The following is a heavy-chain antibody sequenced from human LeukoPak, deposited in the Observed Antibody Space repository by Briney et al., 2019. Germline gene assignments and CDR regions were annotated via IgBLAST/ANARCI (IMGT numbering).Heavy chain of an antibody. CDR2: IYHSGST. CDR1: GGSISSGGYS. D-gene: IGHD4-23*01. V-gene: IGHV4-30-2*02. J-gene: IGHJ4*02. Sequence: SETLSLTCAVSGGSISSGGYSWSWIRQPPGKGLEWIGYIYHSGSTYYNPSLKSRVTISVDRSKNQFSLKLSSVTAADTAVYYCARWVSTVVRVGFDYWGQGTLVTVSS. CDR3: ARWVSTVVRVGFDY.